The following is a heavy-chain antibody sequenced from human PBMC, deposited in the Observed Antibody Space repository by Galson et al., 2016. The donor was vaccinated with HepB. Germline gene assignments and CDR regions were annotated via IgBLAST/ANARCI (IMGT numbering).Heavy chain of an antibody. Sequence: SLRLSCAASGFIFTKYWMAWVRQAPGKGLEWISYISSRSSTIYYADSVKGRFTISRDNAKNSLFLQMNSLRAEDTAVYYCVRGGDTVIGAAFDVWGQGTMVTVTS. CDR1: GFIFTKYW. D-gene: IGHD5-18*01. CDR2: ISSRSSTI. CDR3: VRGGDTVIGAAFDV. V-gene: IGHV3-48*04. J-gene: IGHJ3*01.